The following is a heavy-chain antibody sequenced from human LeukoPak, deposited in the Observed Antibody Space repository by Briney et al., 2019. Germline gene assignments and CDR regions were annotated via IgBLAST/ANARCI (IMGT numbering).Heavy chain of an antibody. CDR2: ISYDGSNK. CDR1: GFTFSSYA. J-gene: IGHJ4*02. D-gene: IGHD2-15*01. CDR3: ARSGRGPSRGSPGYYYFDY. Sequence: GRSLRLSCAASGFTFSSYAMHWVRQAPGKGLEWVAVISYDGSNKYYADSVKGRFTISRDNSKNTLYLQMNSLRAEDTAVYYCARSGRGPSRGSPGYYYFDYWGQGTLVTVSS. V-gene: IGHV3-30-3*01.